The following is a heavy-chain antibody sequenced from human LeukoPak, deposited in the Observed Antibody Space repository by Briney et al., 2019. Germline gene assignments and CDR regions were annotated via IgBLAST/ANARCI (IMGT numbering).Heavy chain of an antibody. CDR2: IYSGGST. CDR3: ARITMVRGADYGMDV. CDR1: GFTVSSNY. J-gene: IGHJ6*02. D-gene: IGHD3-10*01. Sequence: GGSLRLSCAASGFTVSSNYMSWVRQAPGKGLEWVSVIYSGGSTYYADSVKGRFTISRDNSKNTLYLQMNSLRAEDTAVYYRARITMVRGADYGMDVWGQGTTVTVSS. V-gene: IGHV3-53*01.